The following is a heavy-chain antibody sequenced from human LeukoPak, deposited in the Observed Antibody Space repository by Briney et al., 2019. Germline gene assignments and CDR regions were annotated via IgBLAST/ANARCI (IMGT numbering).Heavy chain of an antibody. V-gene: IGHV1-18*01. Sequence: ASVKVSCKASGYTFTNYGITWMRQAPGQGLEWMGWINTYNGNTNYAQMLQGRVTITTDTSTSTAYVELRSLRSDDTAVFYCARDLVDGVGARGAYWGQGALVTVSS. CDR1: GYTFTNYG. D-gene: IGHD1-26*01. J-gene: IGHJ4*02. CDR3: ARDLVDGVGARGAY. CDR2: INTYNGNT.